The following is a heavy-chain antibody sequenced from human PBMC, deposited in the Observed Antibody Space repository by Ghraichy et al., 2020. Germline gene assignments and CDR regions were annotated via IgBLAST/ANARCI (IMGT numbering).Heavy chain of an antibody. D-gene: IGHD4-11*01. V-gene: IGHV2-5*02. Sequence: SGPTLVKPTQTLTLTCTFSGFSISTPGVGVAWIRQPPGKALEWLALIYWDDGERYSPSLESRLSVTKDTSNNQVVLRMTTIAPVDTATYFCAHTSTVRRYAFDVWGQGTMVTVSS. CDR3: AHTSTVRRYAFDV. J-gene: IGHJ3*01. CDR2: IYWDDGE. CDR1: GFSISTPGVG.